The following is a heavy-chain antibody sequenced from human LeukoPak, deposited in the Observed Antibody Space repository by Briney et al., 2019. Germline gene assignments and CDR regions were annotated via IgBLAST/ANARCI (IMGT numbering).Heavy chain of an antibody. D-gene: IGHD3/OR15-3a*01. CDR3: AKDLSSGTGRGFDY. CDR2: IRGSGETT. J-gene: IGHJ4*02. Sequence: HPGGSLRLSSAAAGFTFSSYVMHWVRQAPGKGLEWVSGIRGSGETTYYAESVKGRFTIQRDNSKNTLYLQMNSLRAEDTALYYCAKDLSSGTGRGFDYWGQGTLVTVSS. CDR1: GFTFSSYV. V-gene: IGHV3-23*01.